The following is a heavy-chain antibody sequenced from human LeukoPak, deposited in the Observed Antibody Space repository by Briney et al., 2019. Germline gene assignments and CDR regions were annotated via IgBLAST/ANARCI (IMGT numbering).Heavy chain of an antibody. D-gene: IGHD3-16*01. J-gene: IGHJ4*02. CDR1: GYTFTGYY. CDR3: AKIPQVATYTVPNFDF. Sequence: ASVKVSCKASGYTFTGYYMHWVRQAPGQGLEWMGWINPNSGGTNYAQKFQGRVTMTRDTSISTAYMELSRLRSDDTAVYYCAKIPQVATYTVPNFDFWGQGTLVTVSS. CDR2: INPNSGGT. V-gene: IGHV1-2*02.